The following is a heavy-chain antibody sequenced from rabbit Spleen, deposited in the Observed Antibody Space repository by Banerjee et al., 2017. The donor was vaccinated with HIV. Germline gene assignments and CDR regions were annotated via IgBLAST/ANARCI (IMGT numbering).Heavy chain of an antibody. CDR3: ARDDGSGHYIDGYFNL. D-gene: IGHD1-1*01. V-gene: IGHV1S45*01. CDR1: GFSFSNKAV. CDR2: INAVTGKA. Sequence: QEQLVESGGGLVKPEGSLKLSCTASGFSFSNKAVMCWVRQAPGKGLEWIACINAVTGKAVYANWAKGRSTFSKTSSTTVTLQMTSLTAADTATYFCARDDGSGHYIDGYFNLWGPGTLVTVS. J-gene: IGHJ4*01.